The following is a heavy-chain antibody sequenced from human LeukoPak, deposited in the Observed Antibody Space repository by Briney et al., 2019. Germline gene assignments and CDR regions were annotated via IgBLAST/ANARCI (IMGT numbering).Heavy chain of an antibody. CDR2: MNPNSGNT. CDR3: ARKNYCSGGSCYSRGWFDP. D-gene: IGHD2-15*01. CDR1: GYTFTSYY. V-gene: IGHV1-8*02. Sequence: ASVKVSCKASGYTFTSYYMHWVRQATGQGLEWMGWMNPNSGNTVYAQKFQGRVTMTRDTSISTAYMELSSLRSEDTAMYYCARKNYCSGGSCYSRGWFDPWGQGTLVTVSS. J-gene: IGHJ5*02.